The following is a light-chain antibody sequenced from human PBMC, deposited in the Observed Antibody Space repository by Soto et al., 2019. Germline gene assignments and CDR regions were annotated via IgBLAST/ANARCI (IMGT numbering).Light chain of an antibody. V-gene: IGKV1-6*01. CDR2: AAS. J-gene: IGKJ4*01. CDR3: LQHYNFPLT. Sequence: AIQMTQSPSSLSASVGDRVTITCRASQDIGNGLAWYQQRPGKAPKLLIYAASSLQSGVPSRFSGSGSGTDFTLTISSLQPGDFATYYCLQHYNFPLTFGGGTKVEIK. CDR1: QDIGNG.